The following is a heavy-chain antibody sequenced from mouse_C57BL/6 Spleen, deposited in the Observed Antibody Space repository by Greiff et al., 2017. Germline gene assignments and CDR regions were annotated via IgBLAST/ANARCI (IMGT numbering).Heavy chain of an antibody. Sequence: EVKLQQSGPELVKPGASVKISCKASGYTFTDYYMNWVKQSHGKSLEWIGDINPNNGGTSYNQKFKGKATLTVDKSSSTAYMELRSLTSEDSAVYYCARTFGSYAMDYWGQGTSVTVSS. D-gene: IGHD2-2*01. CDR2: INPNNGGT. V-gene: IGHV1-26*01. J-gene: IGHJ4*01. CDR1: GYTFTDYY. CDR3: ARTFGSYAMDY.